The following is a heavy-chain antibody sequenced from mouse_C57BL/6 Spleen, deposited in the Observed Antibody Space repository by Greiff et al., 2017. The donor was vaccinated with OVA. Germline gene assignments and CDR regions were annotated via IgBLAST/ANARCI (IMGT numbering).Heavy chain of an antibody. CDR3: ARDSIDSSGYRFAY. J-gene: IGHJ3*01. V-gene: IGHV5-4*01. Sequence: EVHLVESGGGLVKPGGSLKLSCAASGFTFSSYAMSWVRQTPEKRLEWVATISDGGSYTYYPDNVKGRFTISRDNAKNNLYLQMSHLKSEDTAMYYCARDSIDSSGYRFAYWGQGTLVTVSA. CDR2: ISDGGSYT. CDR1: GFTFSSYA. D-gene: IGHD3-2*02.